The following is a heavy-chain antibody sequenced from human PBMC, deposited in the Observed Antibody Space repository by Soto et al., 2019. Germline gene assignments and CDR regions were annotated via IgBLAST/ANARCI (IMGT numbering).Heavy chain of an antibody. CDR3: ARSKLGAFDI. Sequence: GESLKISCAASGFTFSSYWMSWVRQAPGKGLEWVANIKQDGSEKYYVDSVKGRFTISRDNAKNSLYLQMNSLRAEDTAVYYCARSKLGAFDIWGQGTMVTVSS. V-gene: IGHV3-7*03. J-gene: IGHJ3*02. D-gene: IGHD7-27*01. CDR2: IKQDGSEK. CDR1: GFTFSSYW.